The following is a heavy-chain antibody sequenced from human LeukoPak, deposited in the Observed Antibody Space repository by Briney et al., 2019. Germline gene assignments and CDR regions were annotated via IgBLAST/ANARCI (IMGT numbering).Heavy chain of an antibody. CDR2: ISSSSSTI. CDR1: GFTFSGYS. CDR3: ARDEGGRTSSFPFDY. V-gene: IGHV3-48*01. J-gene: IGHJ4*02. D-gene: IGHD6-13*01. Sequence: GGSLRLSCAASGFTFSGYSMNWVRQAPGKGLEWVSYISSSSSTIYYADSVKGRFTISRDNAKNSLYLQINSLRAEDTAVYYCARDEGGRTSSFPFDYWGQGTLVTVSS.